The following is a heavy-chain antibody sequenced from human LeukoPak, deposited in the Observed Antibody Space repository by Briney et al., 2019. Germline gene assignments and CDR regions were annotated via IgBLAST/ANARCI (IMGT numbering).Heavy chain of an antibody. D-gene: IGHD2-15*01. CDR3: VRYCNGGSCYRAAFDV. CDR1: GFTFSSYA. V-gene: IGHV3-23*01. CDR2: ISGSGGST. J-gene: IGHJ3*01. Sequence: GGSLRLSCAASGFTFSSYAMSWVRQAPGKGLAWVSTISGSGGSTYYADSVKGRFTISRDNSKNTLYLQMNSLRAGDTAVYYCVRYCNGGSCYRAAFDVWGPGTTVTVSS.